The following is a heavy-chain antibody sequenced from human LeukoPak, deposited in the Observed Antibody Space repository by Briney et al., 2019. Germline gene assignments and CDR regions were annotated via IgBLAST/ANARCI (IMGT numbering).Heavy chain of an antibody. Sequence: PGGSLRLSCAASGFTFSSYGMHWVRQAPGKGLEWVAVISYDGSNKYYADSVKGRFTISRDDSKNTLYLQMNSLRAEDTALYHCARGNGESYFDFWGQGTLVTVSS. J-gene: IGHJ4*02. CDR1: GFTFSSYG. V-gene: IGHV3-30*03. CDR2: ISYDGSNK. D-gene: IGHD2-8*01. CDR3: ARGNGESYFDF.